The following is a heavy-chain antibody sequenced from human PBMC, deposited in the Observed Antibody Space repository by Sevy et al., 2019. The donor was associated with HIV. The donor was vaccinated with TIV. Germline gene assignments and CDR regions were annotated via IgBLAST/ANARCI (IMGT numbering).Heavy chain of an antibody. CDR2: LSYDGSKK. Sequence: GGSLRLSCAASGVTFSSYGIHWVRQAPDKGLEWVAVLSYDGSKKNHAESMKGRFTISRDNSKNTLYLEMSSLRPEDTAVYYCAHSSGLYGYYYGMDVWGQGTTVTVSS. CDR1: GVTFSSYG. CDR3: AHSSGLYGYYYGMDV. V-gene: IGHV3-30*03. D-gene: IGHD1-26*01. J-gene: IGHJ6*02.